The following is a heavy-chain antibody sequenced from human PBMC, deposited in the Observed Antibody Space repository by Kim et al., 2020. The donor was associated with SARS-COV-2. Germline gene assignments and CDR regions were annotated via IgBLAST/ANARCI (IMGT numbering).Heavy chain of an antibody. J-gene: IGHJ6*02. CDR2: GDT. CDR3: TRGFSHGLDA. D-gene: IGHD3-3*01. Sequence: GDTKSSQIVQGRVTITRDTSARTAYMELSSLGSEDTAVYYCTRGFSHGLDAWGQGTTVTVSS. V-gene: IGHV1-3*01.